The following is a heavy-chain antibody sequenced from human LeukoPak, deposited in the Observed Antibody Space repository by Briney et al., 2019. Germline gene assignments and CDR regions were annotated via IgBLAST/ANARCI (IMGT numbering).Heavy chain of an antibody. J-gene: IGHJ4*02. CDR2: ISAGGGST. V-gene: IGHV3-23*01. CDR1: GFTFSSYA. Sequence: GGSLRLSCAASGFTFSSYAMSWVRQAPGKGLEWVSAISAGGGSTYYADSVKGRFTISRDNSKNTLYLQMNSLRAEDTAVYYCAKSGRAAGDYWGQGTLVTVSS. CDR3: AKSGRAAGDY. D-gene: IGHD6-13*01.